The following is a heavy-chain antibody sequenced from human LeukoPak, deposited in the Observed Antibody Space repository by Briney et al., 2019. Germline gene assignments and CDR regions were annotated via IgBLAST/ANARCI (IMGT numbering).Heavy chain of an antibody. J-gene: IGHJ4*02. CDR1: GYTFTSYG. D-gene: IGHD3-22*01. CDR3: AVEGYYYDSSGYSQPYFDY. CDR2: ISAYNGNT. Sequence: ASVKVSCKASGYTFTSYGISWVRQAPGQGLEWMGWISAYNGNTNYAQKLQGRVTMTTDTSTSTAYMELRSLRSDDTAVYYCAVEGYYYDSSGYSQPYFDYWGQGTLVTVSS. V-gene: IGHV1-18*01.